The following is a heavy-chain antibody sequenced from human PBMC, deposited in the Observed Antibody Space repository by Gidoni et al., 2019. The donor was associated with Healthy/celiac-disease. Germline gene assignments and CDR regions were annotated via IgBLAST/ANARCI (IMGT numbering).Heavy chain of an antibody. CDR3: ARIRDSSGWYDY. J-gene: IGHJ4*02. Sequence: QVTLRESGPALVKPTQTLTLTCTFSGFSLSTSGMCVNWIRQPPGKALEWLALIDWDDDKYYSTSLKTRLTISKDTSKNQVVLTMTNMDPVDTATYYCARIRDSSGWYDYWGQGTLVTVSS. V-gene: IGHV2-70*01. CDR2: IDWDDDK. D-gene: IGHD6-19*01. CDR1: GFSLSTSGMC.